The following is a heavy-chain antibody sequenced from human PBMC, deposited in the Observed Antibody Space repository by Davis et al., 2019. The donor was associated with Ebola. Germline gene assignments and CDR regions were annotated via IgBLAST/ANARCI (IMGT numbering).Heavy chain of an antibody. CDR2: INHSGST. CDR1: GGSFSGYY. Sequence: MPSETLSLTCAVYGGSFSGYYWSWIRQPPGKGLEWIGEINHSGSTNYNPSLKSRVTISVDTSKNQFSLKLNSVTAADTAVYYCARDSDWGQGTLVTVSS. V-gene: IGHV4-34*01. D-gene: IGHD3-10*01. CDR3: ARDSD. J-gene: IGHJ4*02.